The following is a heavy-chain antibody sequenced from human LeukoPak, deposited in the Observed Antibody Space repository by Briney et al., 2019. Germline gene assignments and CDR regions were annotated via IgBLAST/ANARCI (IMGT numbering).Heavy chain of an antibody. J-gene: IGHJ4*02. D-gene: IGHD3-16*02. CDR2: IYYSGST. V-gene: IGHV4-61*01. CDR1: GGSVSSGSYY. Sequence: PSETLSLTCTVSGGSVSSGSYYWSWIRQPPGKGLEWIGYIYYSGSTNYNPSLKSRVTISVDTSKNQFSLKPSSVTAADTAVYYCARATEYYDYVWGSYRYYFDYWGQGTLVTVSS. CDR3: ARATEYYDYVWGSYRYYFDY.